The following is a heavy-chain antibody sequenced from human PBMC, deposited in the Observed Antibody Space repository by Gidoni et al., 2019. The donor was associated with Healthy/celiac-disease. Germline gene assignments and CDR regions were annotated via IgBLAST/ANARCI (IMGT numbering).Heavy chain of an antibody. CDR3: TTNQYYYDSSGSPRWGYFDY. J-gene: IGHJ4*02. D-gene: IGHD3-22*01. Sequence: EVQLVESGGGLVKPGGSLRLSCAASGFTFSNARMNWVRQAPGKGLEWVGRIKSKTDGGTTDYAAPVKGRFTISRDDSKNTLYLQMNSLKTEDTAVYYCTTNQYYYDSSGSPRWGYFDYWGQGTLVTVSS. CDR2: IKSKTDGGTT. CDR1: GFTFSNAR. V-gene: IGHV3-15*07.